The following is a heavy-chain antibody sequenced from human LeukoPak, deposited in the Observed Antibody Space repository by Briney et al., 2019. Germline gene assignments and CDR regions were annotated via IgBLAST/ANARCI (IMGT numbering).Heavy chain of an antibody. CDR2: ISSSGSYI. CDR3: ARDTTPRRYYFDY. J-gene: IGHJ4*02. CDR1: GFTFSTYS. D-gene: IGHD1-26*01. V-gene: IGHV3-21*01. Sequence: GGSLRLSYAASGFTFSTYSMNWVRQAPGKGLEWVSSISSSGSYIYYADSVKGRFTISRDNAKNSLYLQMNSLRAEDTAVYYCARDTTPRRYYFDYWGQGALVTVSS.